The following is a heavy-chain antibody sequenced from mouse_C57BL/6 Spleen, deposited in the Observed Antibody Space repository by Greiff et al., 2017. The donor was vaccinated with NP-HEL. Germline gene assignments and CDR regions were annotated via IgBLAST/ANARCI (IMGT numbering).Heavy chain of an antibody. J-gene: IGHJ3*01. Sequence: QVQLQQPGAELVKPGASVKLSCKASGYTFTSYWMQWVKQRPGQGLEWIGEIDPSDSYTNYNQKFKGKATLTVDTSSSTAYMQLSSLTSEDSAVYYCARSDSSGFAYWGQGTLVTVSA. CDR1: GYTFTSYW. CDR3: ARSDSSGFAY. CDR2: IDPSDSYT. D-gene: IGHD3-2*01. V-gene: IGHV1-50*01.